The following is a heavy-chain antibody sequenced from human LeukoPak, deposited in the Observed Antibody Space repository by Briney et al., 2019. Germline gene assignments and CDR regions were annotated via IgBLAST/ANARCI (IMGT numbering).Heavy chain of an antibody. CDR2: IKQDGSEK. V-gene: IGHV3-7*01. Sequence: GGSPRLSCAASGFTSSSYWMSWVRPAPGEGLEWVANIKQDGSEKYYMDSVKGRFTISRDNAKISLYLQMNSLRAEDTAVYYCARDDCSSISCYHNWFDPWGQGTLVTVSS. D-gene: IGHD2-2*01. CDR3: ARDDCSSISCYHNWFDP. CDR1: GFTSSSYW. J-gene: IGHJ5*02.